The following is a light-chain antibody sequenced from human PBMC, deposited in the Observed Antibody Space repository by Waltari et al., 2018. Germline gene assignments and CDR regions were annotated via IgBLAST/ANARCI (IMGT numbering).Light chain of an antibody. Sequence: SYELTQPPSVSVSPGQTARITCPGEALPQKYAFWYQQKPGQAPLLIIYDDNKRPPGIPERFSGSSSGTMATLTISGAQVEDEADYYCYSTDSTGNHVVFGGGTKLTVL. J-gene: IGLJ2*01. CDR3: YSTDSTGNHVV. CDR1: ALPQKY. V-gene: IGLV3-10*01. CDR2: DDN.